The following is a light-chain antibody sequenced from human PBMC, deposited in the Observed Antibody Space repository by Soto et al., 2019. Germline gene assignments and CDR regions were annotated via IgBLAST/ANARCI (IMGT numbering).Light chain of an antibody. J-gene: IGKJ1*01. Sequence: DIQMTQSPSTLSASVADRVTITCRASQSISSWLAWYQQKPGKAPKLLIYDASSLESGVPSRFSGSGSGTEFPLTISSLQPDDFATYYCQQYNSYPWTFGQGTKVEIK. CDR1: QSISSW. V-gene: IGKV1-5*01. CDR3: QQYNSYPWT. CDR2: DAS.